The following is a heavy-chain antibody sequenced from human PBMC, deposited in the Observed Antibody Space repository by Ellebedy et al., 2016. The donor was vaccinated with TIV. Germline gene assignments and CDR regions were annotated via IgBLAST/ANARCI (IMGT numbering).Heavy chain of an antibody. CDR2: IRGKPNSYAT. CDR3: TSAPSGYVSS. V-gene: IGHV3-73*01. Sequence: GGSLRLSXAASGFTFSGSAIHWVRQASGKGLEWVGRIRGKPNSYATSYAASVKGRFTISRDDSKNTAYLQMNSLKIEDTAVYYCTSAPSGYVSSWGQGTLVTVSS. J-gene: IGHJ4*02. D-gene: IGHD5-12*01. CDR1: GFTFSGSA.